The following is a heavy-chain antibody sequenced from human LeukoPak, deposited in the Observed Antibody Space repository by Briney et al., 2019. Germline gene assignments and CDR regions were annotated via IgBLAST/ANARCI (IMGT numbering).Heavy chain of an antibody. J-gene: IGHJ6*02. Sequence: PSETLSLTCAVYGGSFSGYYWSWIRQPPGKGLEWIGEINHSGSTNYNPSLKSRVTISVDTSKNQFSLKLSSVTAADTAVYYCARGGSQYYYGSGSWGNYYYYCGMDVWGQGTTVTVSS. V-gene: IGHV4-34*01. CDR1: GGSFSGYY. CDR3: ARGGSQYYYGSGSWGNYYYYCGMDV. D-gene: IGHD3-10*01. CDR2: INHSGST.